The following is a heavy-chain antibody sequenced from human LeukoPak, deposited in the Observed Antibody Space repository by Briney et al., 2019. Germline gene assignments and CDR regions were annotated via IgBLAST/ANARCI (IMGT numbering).Heavy chain of an antibody. V-gene: IGHV3-21*01. CDR2: ISSSSDYI. CDR3: ASSLTMIRGVLYYFDY. D-gene: IGHD3-10*01. CDR1: GFTFSSSG. J-gene: IGHJ4*02. Sequence: GGSLRLSCAASGFTFSSSGMNWVRQAPGKGLEWASSISSSSDYIYYADLVKGRFTISRDNAKNSLYLQMNSLRAEDTAVYYCASSLTMIRGVLYYFDYWSQGTRVTVSS.